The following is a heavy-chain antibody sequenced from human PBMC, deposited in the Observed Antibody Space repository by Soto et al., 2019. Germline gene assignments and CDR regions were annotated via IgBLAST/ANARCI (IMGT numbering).Heavy chain of an antibody. Sequence: QMQLVQSGPEVKKPGTSVKVSCKASGFTFTDSTVQWVRQARGQRLEWIGWIVVGSGDINYAQKFQERATITRDMSTSTAYMQLSSLRSEDTAVYYCVAEGGYSYGTPDRDYNYYGFDVWGQGTTVTVSS. D-gene: IGHD5-18*01. V-gene: IGHV1-58*01. CDR2: IVVGSGDI. J-gene: IGHJ6*02. CDR1: GFTFTDST. CDR3: VAEGGYSYGTPDRDYNYYGFDV.